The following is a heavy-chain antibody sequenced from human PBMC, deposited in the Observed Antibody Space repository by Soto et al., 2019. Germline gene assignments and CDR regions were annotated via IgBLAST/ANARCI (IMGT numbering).Heavy chain of an antibody. Sequence: GGSLRLSCAASGFTFSSYGMHWVRQAPGKGLEWVAVIWYDGSNKYYADSVKGRFTISRDNSKNTLYLQMNSLRAEDTAVYYCASGYSGYDCDCGFDPWGQGTLVTVSS. D-gene: IGHD5-12*01. V-gene: IGHV3-33*01. CDR2: IWYDGSNK. CDR1: GFTFSSYG. CDR3: ASGYSGYDCDCGFDP. J-gene: IGHJ5*02.